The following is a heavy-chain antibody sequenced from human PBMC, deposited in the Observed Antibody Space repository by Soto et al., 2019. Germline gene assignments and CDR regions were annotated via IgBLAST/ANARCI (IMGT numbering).Heavy chain of an antibody. CDR3: ARDSYGSGAYFDY. V-gene: IGHV4-59*01. J-gene: IGHJ4*02. CDR1: GGSISSYY. D-gene: IGHD6-19*01. Sequence: QVQLQESGPGLVKPSETLSLTCTVSGGSISSYYWSWIRQPPGKGLEWIGYIYYSGSTNYNPSLKSRVTIAVDTSKNQCSLKLSSVTAADTAVYYCARDSYGSGAYFDYWGQGTLVTVSS. CDR2: IYYSGST.